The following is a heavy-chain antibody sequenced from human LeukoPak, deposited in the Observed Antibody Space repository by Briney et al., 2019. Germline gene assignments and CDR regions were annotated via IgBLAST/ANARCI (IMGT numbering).Heavy chain of an antibody. V-gene: IGHV4-59*01. J-gene: IGHJ5*02. CDR2: IYYSGNT. CDR3: ARGLSGDYGNWLDP. Sequence: PSETLSLTCTVSGASITSYYWSWLRQPPGKGLEWIGSIYYSGNTNYNPSLESRVTISIDTSKNQFSLKLSSVTAADTAVYYCARGLSGDYGNWLDPWLQVTLVTVSS. D-gene: IGHD4-17*01. CDR1: GASITSYY.